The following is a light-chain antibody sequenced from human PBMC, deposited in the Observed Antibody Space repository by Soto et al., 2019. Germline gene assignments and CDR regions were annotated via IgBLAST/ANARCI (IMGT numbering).Light chain of an antibody. CDR2: GAS. V-gene: IGKV3-15*01. Sequence: EIVMTQSPATLSVAPGERVTLSCRASQGVSRKLAWYQHKSGQAPRLLISGASAGATGIPARFSGSGSGTEFTLTISSLQSEDIATYYCQQYEDIPITFGQGTRLEI. J-gene: IGKJ5*01. CDR3: QQYEDIPIT. CDR1: QGVSRK.